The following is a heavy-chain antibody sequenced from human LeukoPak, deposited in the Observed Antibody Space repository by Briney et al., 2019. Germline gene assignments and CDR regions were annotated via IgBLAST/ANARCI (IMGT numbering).Heavy chain of an antibody. Sequence: TGGSLRLSCEASGFTFSIYWMSWVRQAPGKGLEWVANIKTDGSEKYYVDSVKGRFTISRDNAKNSLYLQMNSLRAEDTAVYYCARDYTGYFPWGQGTLVIVSS. D-gene: IGHD3-9*01. CDR2: IKTDGSEK. CDR3: ARDYTGYFP. J-gene: IGHJ5*02. V-gene: IGHV3-7*03. CDR1: GFTFSIYW.